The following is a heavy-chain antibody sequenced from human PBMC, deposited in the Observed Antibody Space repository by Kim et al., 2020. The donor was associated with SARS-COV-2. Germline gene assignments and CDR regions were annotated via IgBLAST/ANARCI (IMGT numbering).Heavy chain of an antibody. Sequence: SVKVSCKASGGTFSTYAISWVRQGPGQGLEWMGGIIPIFGTAIYAQKFQGRVTNTADESTSTAYMELSSLRSEDTAVYYCAKRRDGYTDAFDIWGQGTMVTVSS. CDR3: AKRRDGYTDAFDI. V-gene: IGHV1-69*13. J-gene: IGHJ3*02. CDR1: GGTFSTYA. CDR2: IIPIFGTA. D-gene: IGHD5-12*01.